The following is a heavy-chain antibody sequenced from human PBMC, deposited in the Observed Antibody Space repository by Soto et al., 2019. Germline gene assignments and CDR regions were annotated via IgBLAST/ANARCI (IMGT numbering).Heavy chain of an antibody. CDR1: GGTFSSYA. D-gene: IGHD6-13*01. Sequence: SVKVSCKASGGTFSSYAISWVRQAPRRGLEWMGGIIPLFGTTNYAQKFRGRVTVTADESTSTVYMEVRSLRFEDTAVYYCARAHGSSWYNWFDPWGQGTLVTVSS. CDR2: IIPLFGTT. V-gene: IGHV1-69*13. J-gene: IGHJ5*02. CDR3: ARAHGSSWYNWFDP.